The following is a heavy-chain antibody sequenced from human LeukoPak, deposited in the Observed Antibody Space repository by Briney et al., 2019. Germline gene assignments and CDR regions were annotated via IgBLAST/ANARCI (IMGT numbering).Heavy chain of an antibody. Sequence: SVKVSCKASGGTFSSYTISWVRQAPGQGLEWMGRIIPIFGTANYAQKFQGRVTITTDESTGTAYLELSSLRSEDMAVYYCAREDVVVAPGLFDYWGQGPLVTVST. J-gene: IGHJ4*02. CDR1: GGTFSSYT. CDR2: IIPIFGTA. CDR3: AREDVVVAPGLFDY. D-gene: IGHD2-2*01. V-gene: IGHV1-69*05.